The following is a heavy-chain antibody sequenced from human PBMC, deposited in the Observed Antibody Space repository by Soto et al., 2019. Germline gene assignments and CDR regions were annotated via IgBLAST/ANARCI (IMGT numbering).Heavy chain of an antibody. Sequence: QVQLQESGPGLVKPSETLSLTCTVSGGSVSSGRDYWSWIRQPPGKGLEWVGYIYCSGSTKYNPSLQSRVTISVDTSKNQFALNLSSMTAADTAVYYCARSGSGSGWLGGQGTLVTVSS. V-gene: IGHV4-61*01. J-gene: IGHJ4*02. CDR3: ARSGSGSGWL. CDR1: GGSVSSGRDY. CDR2: IYCSGST. D-gene: IGHD6-19*01.